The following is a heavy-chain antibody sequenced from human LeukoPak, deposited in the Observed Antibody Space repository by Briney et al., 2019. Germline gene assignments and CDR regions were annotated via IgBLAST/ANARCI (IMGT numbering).Heavy chain of an antibody. V-gene: IGHV3-48*03. D-gene: IGHD3-22*01. Sequence: PGGSLRLSCSASGFTFSSYAMHWVRQAPGRGLEWVSYISSSGSTIYYADSVKGRFTISRDNAKNSLYLQMNSLRAEDTAVYYCARDSPLDYYDSSGYPVWGQGTTVTVSS. CDR3: ARDSPLDYYDSSGYPV. CDR1: GFTFSSYA. CDR2: ISSSGSTI. J-gene: IGHJ6*02.